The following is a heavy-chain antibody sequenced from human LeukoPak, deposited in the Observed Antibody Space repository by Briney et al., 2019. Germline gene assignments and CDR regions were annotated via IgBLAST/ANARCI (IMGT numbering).Heavy chain of an antibody. CDR1: GYSLTSYW. Sequence: GESLKIPCKGAGYSLTSYWIGWVRQMPGKGLAWKGIIYPGDSDTRYSPSFQGQVTISADKSVSSAYLQWSSLKASDSAKYYCARLGDSSGFYGLGAFDIWGQGTMVTVSS. D-gene: IGHD3-22*01. J-gene: IGHJ3*02. V-gene: IGHV5-51*01. CDR3: ARLGDSSGFYGLGAFDI. CDR2: IYPGDSDT.